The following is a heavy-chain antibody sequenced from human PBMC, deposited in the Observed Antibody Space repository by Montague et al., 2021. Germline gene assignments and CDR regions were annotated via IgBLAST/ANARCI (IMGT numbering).Heavy chain of an antibody. D-gene: IGHD5-24*01. CDR3: ARKGNNWDY. Sequence: SETLSLTCTVSGGSLSSGNHWWSWIRQPPGKRLEWIGYIYYSGSTVYSPSFSTRVTLYVDTSKNHFSLRLRSVTAADTAVYYCARKGNNWDYWGQGTLVTVSS. CDR2: IYYSGST. J-gene: IGHJ4*02. V-gene: IGHV4-61*03. CDR1: GGSLSSGNHW.